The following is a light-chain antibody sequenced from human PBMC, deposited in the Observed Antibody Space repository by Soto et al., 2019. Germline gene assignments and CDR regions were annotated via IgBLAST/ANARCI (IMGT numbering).Light chain of an antibody. J-gene: IGLJ2*01. Sequence: QSALAQPPSASGSPGQSVTISYTGTSSDVGGYNYVSWYQQHPGKAPKLMIYEVSKRPSGVPDRFSGSKSGNTASLTVSGLQAEDEADYYCSSYAGSNNVVFGGGTKVTV. CDR3: SSYAGSNNVV. CDR1: SSDVGGYNY. V-gene: IGLV2-8*01. CDR2: EVS.